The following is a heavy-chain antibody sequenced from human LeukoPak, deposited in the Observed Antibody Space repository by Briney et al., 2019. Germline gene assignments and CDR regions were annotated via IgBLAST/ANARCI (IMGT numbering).Heavy chain of an antibody. CDR2: LSYTGKT. CDR1: GASVSISH. D-gene: IGHD2/OR15-2a*01. V-gene: IGHV4-59*02. J-gene: IGHJ4*02. Sequence: SETLSLTCVVSGASVSISHWNWIRQFPGKGLEWIGCLSYTGKTDYNPSLTSRVTISVDTSKNQVSLKLRSVTAADTAVYYCSEGYFEPFDHWGQGTLVTVSS. CDR3: SEGYFEPFDH.